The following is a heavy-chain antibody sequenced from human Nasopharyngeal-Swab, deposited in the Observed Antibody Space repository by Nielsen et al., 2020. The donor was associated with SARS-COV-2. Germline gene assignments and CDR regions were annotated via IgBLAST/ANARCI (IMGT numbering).Heavy chain of an antibody. V-gene: IGHV3-33*01. Sequence: VRQAPGKGLEWVAVIWYDGSNKYYADSVKGRFTISRDNSKNTLYLQMNSPRAEDTAVYYCARGKDPGYFDYWGQGTLVTVSS. CDR2: IWYDGSNK. CDR3: ARGKDPGYFDY. J-gene: IGHJ4*02.